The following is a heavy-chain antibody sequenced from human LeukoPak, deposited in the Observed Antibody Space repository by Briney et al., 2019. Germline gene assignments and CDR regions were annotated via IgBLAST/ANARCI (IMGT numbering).Heavy chain of an antibody. CDR3: ARTYSSFFSFDY. CDR2: IWYDGSNK. J-gene: IGHJ4*02. Sequence: GGSLRLSCAASGFTFSSYGMHWVRQAPGKGLEWVAVIWYDGSNKYYADSVKGRFTISRDNSKNTLYLQMNSLRAEDTAVYYCARTYSSFFSFDYWGQGTLVTVSS. CDR1: GFTFSSYG. D-gene: IGHD6-6*01. V-gene: IGHV3-33*01.